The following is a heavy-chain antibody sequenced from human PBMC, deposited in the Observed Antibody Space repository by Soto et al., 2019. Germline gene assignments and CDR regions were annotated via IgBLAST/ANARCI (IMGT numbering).Heavy chain of an antibody. CDR1: GFDFSMSG. D-gene: IGHD5-12*01. V-gene: IGHV3-33*01. CDR3: ARASQRGYSRAPLDS. CDR2: IWNSGSPK. Sequence: QVHVVESGGGVVQPGRSLRLSCAASGFDFSMSGMHWVRQAPGKGLEWVALIWNSGSPKYYGDSVKGRFTSSRDNSKNLVFLQMRSLRAEDTGLYYGARASQRGYSRAPLDSWGQGALVTVSS. J-gene: IGHJ4*02.